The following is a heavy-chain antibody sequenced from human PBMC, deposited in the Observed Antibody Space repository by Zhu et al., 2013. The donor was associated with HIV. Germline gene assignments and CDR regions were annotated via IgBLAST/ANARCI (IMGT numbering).Heavy chain of an antibody. CDR3: ARAWAYSSGREGYYYMDV. CDR2: ISAYNGNT. V-gene: IGHV1-18*01. Sequence: QVQLVQSGADLKKPGASVKVSCKASGYTFTSYGFGWVRQAPGQGLQWMGWISAYNGNTNYAQKFQGRVTMTTDTSTSTAYMELRTLRSDDTAVYYCARAWAYSSGREGYYYMDVWGKGTTVTVSS. J-gene: IGHJ6*03. D-gene: IGHD6-13*01. CDR1: GYTFTSYG.